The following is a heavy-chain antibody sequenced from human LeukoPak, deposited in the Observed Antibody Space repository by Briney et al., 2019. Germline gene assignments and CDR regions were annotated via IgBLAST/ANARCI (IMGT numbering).Heavy chain of an antibody. D-gene: IGHD3-22*01. Sequence: GGSLRLSCAGSGFTFSNYWMNWVRQAPGKGLEWVANIKEDGSQKFYVDSVKGRFTISRDNAKNSLYLQMNSLRADDTAVYYCARDPPYYYDSSGSTLWGQGTLGTVSS. V-gene: IGHV3-7*01. J-gene: IGHJ4*02. CDR3: ARDPPYYYDSSGSTL. CDR1: GFTFSNYW. CDR2: IKEDGSQK.